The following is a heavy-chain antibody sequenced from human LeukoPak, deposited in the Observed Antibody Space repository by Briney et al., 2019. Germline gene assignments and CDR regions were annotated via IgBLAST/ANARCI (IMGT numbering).Heavy chain of an antibody. CDR1: EFTFSSYW. J-gene: IGHJ6*02. Sequence: GGSLRLSCAASEFTFSSYWMHWVRQAPGKGLLWVSRINSDGTTTYYADSVKGRFTISRDNAKNTLYLQVNSLRAEDTAVYYCARRNYYGIDVWGQGTTVTVSS. CDR2: INSDGTTT. V-gene: IGHV3-74*01. CDR3: ARRNYYGIDV.